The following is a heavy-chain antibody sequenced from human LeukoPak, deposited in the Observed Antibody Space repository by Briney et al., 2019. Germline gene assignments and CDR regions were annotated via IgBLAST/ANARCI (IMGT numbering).Heavy chain of an antibody. Sequence: ASVKVSCKASGYTFISYGISWVRQAPGQGLEWMGWISGYNGNTNYAQKVQGRVTMTTDTSTSTAYMELRSLRSDDTAVYYCARDTSLVVATMDYWGQGTLVTVSS. J-gene: IGHJ4*02. CDR3: ARDTSLVVATMDY. CDR2: ISGYNGNT. CDR1: GYTFISYG. V-gene: IGHV1-18*01. D-gene: IGHD2-15*01.